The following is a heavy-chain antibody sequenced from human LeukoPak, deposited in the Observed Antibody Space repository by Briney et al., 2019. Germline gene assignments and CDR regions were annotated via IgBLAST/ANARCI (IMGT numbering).Heavy chain of an antibody. CDR2: ISGSGGST. V-gene: IGHV3-23*01. D-gene: IGHD6-13*01. J-gene: IGHJ4*02. CDR3: AQDRRYSCSWFSY. Sequence: GGSLRLSCAASGFTFSSYAMSWVRQAPGKGLEWVSAISGSGGSTYYADSVKGRFTISRDNSKNTLYLQMNSLRAEDTAVYYCAQDRRYSCSWFSYWGQRTLVTVSS. CDR1: GFTFSSYA.